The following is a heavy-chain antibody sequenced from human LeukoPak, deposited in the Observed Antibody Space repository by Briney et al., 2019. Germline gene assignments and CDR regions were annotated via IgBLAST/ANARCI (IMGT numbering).Heavy chain of an antibody. J-gene: IGHJ4*01. Sequence: GGSLRLSCAASGFTFSSYGMHWVRQAPGKGLEWVAVIWYDGSKTYYADSVKGRFTTSRDNSKNTLYLQMSSLRADNTAVYYCARYNTWRSDYWGQGTLVTVSS. CDR2: IWYDGSKT. CDR1: GFTFSSYG. CDR3: ARYNTWRSDY. D-gene: IGHD1-14*01. V-gene: IGHV3-33*01.